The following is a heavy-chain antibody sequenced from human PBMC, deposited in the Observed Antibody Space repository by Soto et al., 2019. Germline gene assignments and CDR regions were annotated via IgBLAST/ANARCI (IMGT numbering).Heavy chain of an antibody. Sequence: QVQLVESGGGVVQPGRSLRLSCAASGFTFSSYGMHWVRQAPGKGLEWVAVISHDGSNKYFADSVKGRFTISRDNSQNTLYLQMNILRAEDKAVDYCAKHLLAVASSIHGMDVWGQGTTVTVSS. CDR2: ISHDGSNK. CDR1: GFTFSSYG. D-gene: IGHD6-19*01. V-gene: IGHV3-30*18. J-gene: IGHJ6*02. CDR3: AKHLLAVASSIHGMDV.